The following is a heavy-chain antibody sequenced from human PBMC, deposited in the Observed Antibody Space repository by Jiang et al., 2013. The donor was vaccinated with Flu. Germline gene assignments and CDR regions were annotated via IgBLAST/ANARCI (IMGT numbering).Heavy chain of an antibody. D-gene: IGHD6-6*01. V-gene: IGHV1-8*01. Sequence: SGAEVKKPGASVKVSCRASGSTLTTSDINWVRQATGQGLEWMGWMHPNTGKAAYAQRFQGRVTMTRDTSINTAYMELSGLRSEDTAVYYCATAFVFSSGVRIGWGPGTLVTVSS. CDR3: ATAFVFSSGVRIG. CDR1: GSTLTTSD. J-gene: IGHJ4*02. CDR2: MHPNTGKA.